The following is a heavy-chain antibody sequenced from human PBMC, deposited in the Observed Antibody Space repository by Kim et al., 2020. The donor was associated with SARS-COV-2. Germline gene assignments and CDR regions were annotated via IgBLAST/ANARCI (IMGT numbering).Heavy chain of an antibody. V-gene: IGHV3-64D*06. CDR2: ISSNGGST. D-gene: IGHD3-10*01. CDR3: VKDPAYYYGSGSYSPGYFDY. J-gene: IGHJ4*02. Sequence: GGSLRLSCSASGFTFSSYAMHWVRQAPGKGLEYVSAISSNGGSTYYADSVKGRFTISRDNSKNTLYLQMSSLRAEDTAVYYCVKDPAYYYGSGSYSPGYFDYWGQGTLVTVSS. CDR1: GFTFSSYA.